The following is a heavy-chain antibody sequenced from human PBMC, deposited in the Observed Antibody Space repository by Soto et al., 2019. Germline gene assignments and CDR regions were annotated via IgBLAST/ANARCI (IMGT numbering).Heavy chain of an antibody. V-gene: IGHV3-7*01. D-gene: IGHD3-3*01. Sequence: EVQLLQSGGGLVQPGGSLRLSCAASGFTFSSYWMSWVRQAPGKGLEWVANIKQDGSEKYYVDSVKGRFTISRDNAKNSLYLQMNSLRAEDTAVYYCARERSQEDPYTKLRFLELYGMDVWGQGTTVTVSS. CDR3: ARERSQEDPYTKLRFLELYGMDV. CDR1: GFTFSSYW. J-gene: IGHJ6*02. CDR2: IKQDGSEK.